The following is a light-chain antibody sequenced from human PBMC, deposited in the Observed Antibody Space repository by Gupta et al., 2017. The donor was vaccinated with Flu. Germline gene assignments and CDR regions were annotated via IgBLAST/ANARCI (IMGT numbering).Light chain of an antibody. J-gene: IGLJ3*02. Sequence: TSSDVGGYDYVSWYQQHPGKAPKLMIYEVSKRPSGVPDRFSGSKSGNTASLTVSGLQAEDEADYYCSSYAGSDNLLFGGGTKLTVL. CDR3: SSYAGSDNLL. CDR2: EVS. V-gene: IGLV2-8*01. CDR1: SSDVGGYDY.